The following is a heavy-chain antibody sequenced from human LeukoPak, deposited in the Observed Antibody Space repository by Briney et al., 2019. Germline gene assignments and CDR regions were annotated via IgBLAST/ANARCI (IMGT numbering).Heavy chain of an antibody. D-gene: IGHD3-10*01. J-gene: IGHJ5*02. CDR2: ISYSGST. CDR1: GGSISSYY. CDR3: ARHLNYGSGSYTHFDP. Sequence: SETLSLTCTVSGGSISSYYWSWIRQPPGKGLEWIGYISYSGSTNYNPPLKSRVTISVDTSKNQFSLKLRSATAADTAVYYCARHLNYGSGSYTHFDPWGQGTLVTVSS. V-gene: IGHV4-59*08.